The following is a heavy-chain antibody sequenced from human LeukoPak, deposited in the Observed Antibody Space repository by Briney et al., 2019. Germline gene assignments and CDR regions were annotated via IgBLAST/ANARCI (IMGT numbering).Heavy chain of an antibody. CDR3: ARQEIYYGSGSYSFDY. CDR2: IYPGDSDT. J-gene: IGHJ4*02. CDR1: GYSFTSYW. V-gene: IGHV5-51*07. D-gene: IGHD3-10*01. Sequence: GESLKISCKGFGYSFTSYWIGWVHQMPGKGLEWMGIIYPGDSDTRYSPSFQGQVTISADKSISTAYLQWSSLKASDTAMYYCARQEIYYGSGSYSFDYWGQGTLVTVSS.